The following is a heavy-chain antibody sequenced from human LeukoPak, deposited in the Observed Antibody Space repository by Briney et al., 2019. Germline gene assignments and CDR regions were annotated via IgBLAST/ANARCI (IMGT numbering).Heavy chain of an antibody. J-gene: IGHJ6*02. CDR3: VRAMDV. V-gene: IGHV3-7*03. CDR1: GFTLSSYW. CDR2: IKQDGSEI. Sequence: GGSLRLSCAASGFTLSSYWMSWVRQAPGRGLEWVANIKQDGSEIYYVDSVKGRFTISRDNAKSSLYLQMNSLRVEDTAVYYCVRAMDVWGQGTTVTVSS.